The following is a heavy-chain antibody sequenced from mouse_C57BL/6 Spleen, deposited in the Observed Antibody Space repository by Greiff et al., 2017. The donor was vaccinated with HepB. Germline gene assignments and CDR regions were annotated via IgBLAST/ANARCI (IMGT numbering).Heavy chain of an antibody. Sequence: QVQLQQPGAELVKPGASVKLSCKASGYTFTSYWMQWVKQRPGQGLEWIGEIDPSDSYTNYNQKFKGKATLTVDTYSSTAYMQLSSLTSEDSAVYYCTRRWLPPSYAMDYWGQGTSVTVSS. CDR3: TRRWLPPSYAMDY. CDR1: GYTFTSYW. D-gene: IGHD2-2*01. V-gene: IGHV1-50*01. J-gene: IGHJ4*01. CDR2: IDPSDSYT.